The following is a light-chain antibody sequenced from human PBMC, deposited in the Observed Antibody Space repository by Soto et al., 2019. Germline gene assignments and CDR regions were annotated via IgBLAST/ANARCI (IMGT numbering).Light chain of an antibody. CDR2: WAS. Sequence: DIVMTQSPDSLAVSLGERATINCKSSQTVLYSSNSKNHLAWYQQKPGQPPKLLIYWASTREFGVPDRFSGSGSGTDFTLTISSLQAEDVAVYYCQQYFGTPYTFGQGTKLEI. CDR1: QTVLYSSNSKNH. J-gene: IGKJ2*01. CDR3: QQYFGTPYT. V-gene: IGKV4-1*01.